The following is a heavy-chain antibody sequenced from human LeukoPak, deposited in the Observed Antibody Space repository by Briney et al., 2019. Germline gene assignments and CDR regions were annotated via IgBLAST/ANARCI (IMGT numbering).Heavy chain of an antibody. CDR2: ISSSSDHI. D-gene: IGHD3-9*01. Sequence: AGGSLRLSCAASGSTFSSYSMNWVRQAPGKGLEWVSSISSSSDHIAYADSVKGRFTISRDNAKNALYLQVNSLRAEDTAVYYCAKTNPKNYDVLTGYPYYFDFWGQGTLVTVSS. J-gene: IGHJ4*02. V-gene: IGHV3-21*04. CDR3: AKTNPKNYDVLTGYPYYFDF. CDR1: GSTFSSYS.